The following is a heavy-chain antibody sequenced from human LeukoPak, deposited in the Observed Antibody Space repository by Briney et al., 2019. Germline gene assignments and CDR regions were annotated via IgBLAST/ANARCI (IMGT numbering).Heavy chain of an antibody. CDR3: ARGGSPPEALGDTFDI. D-gene: IGHD1-26*01. Sequence: GGSLRLSCAASGFTFSDYYMSWIRQAPGRGLEWVSYISTSVTYTEYADSVKGRFTISRDNAKNTLYLQMNSLRAEDTAVYYCARGGSPPEALGDTFDIWGQGTMVTVSS. V-gene: IGHV3-11*06. CDR1: GFTFSDYY. J-gene: IGHJ3*02. CDR2: ISTSVTYT.